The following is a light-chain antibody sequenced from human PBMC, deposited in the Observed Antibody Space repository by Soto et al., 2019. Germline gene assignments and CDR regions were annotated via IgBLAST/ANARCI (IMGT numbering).Light chain of an antibody. Sequence: QSALTHPASVSGSPGQSITISCTGTSSDDGSYNLVSWYQQHPGKAPKLMIYEGSKRPSGVSSRFSGSKSGNTASLTISGLQAEDEADYYCCSYAGSSTFDVLFGGGTQLTVL. V-gene: IGLV2-23*03. CDR1: SSDDGSYNL. CDR2: EGS. J-gene: IGLJ2*01. CDR3: CSYAGSSTFDVL.